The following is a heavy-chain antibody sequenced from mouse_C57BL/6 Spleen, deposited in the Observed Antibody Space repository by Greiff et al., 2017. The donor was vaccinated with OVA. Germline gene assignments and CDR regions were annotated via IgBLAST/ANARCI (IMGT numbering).Heavy chain of an antibody. D-gene: IGHD4-1*01. Sequence: VQLQESGAELVKPGASVKLSCKASGYTFTSYWMHWVKQRPGRGLEWIGRIDPNSGGTKYNEKFKSKATLTVDKPSSTAYMQLSSLTSEDSAVYYCARKGELGRGYAMDYWGQGTSVTVSS. CDR3: ARKGELGRGYAMDY. V-gene: IGHV1-72*01. CDR1: GYTFTSYW. CDR2: IDPNSGGT. J-gene: IGHJ4*01.